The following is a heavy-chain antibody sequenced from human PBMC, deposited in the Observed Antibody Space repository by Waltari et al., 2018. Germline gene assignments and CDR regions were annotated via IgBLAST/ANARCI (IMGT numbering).Heavy chain of an antibody. J-gene: IGHJ4*02. D-gene: IGHD1-26*01. CDR3: ARDMGGPDY. CDR2: IKQDGSEK. Sequence: EVQLVESGGGLVQPGGSLRLSCAASGFTFSSYWMSWVRQAPGKGREWVGNIKQDGSEKSYVDSVKGRFTSSRDNAKNSLYLQMNSLRAEDTAVYYCARDMGGPDYWGQGTLVTVSS. V-gene: IGHV3-7*01. CDR1: GFTFSSYW.